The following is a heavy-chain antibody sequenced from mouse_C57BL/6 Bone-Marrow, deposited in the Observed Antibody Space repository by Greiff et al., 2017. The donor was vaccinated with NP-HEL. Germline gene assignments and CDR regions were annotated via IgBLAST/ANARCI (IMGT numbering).Heavy chain of an antibody. CDR2: ISSGGSYT. Sequence: EVQRVESGGDLVKPGGSLKLSCAASGFTFSSYGMSWVRQTPDKRLEWVATISSGGSYTYYPDSVKGRFTISRDNAKNTLYLQMSSLKSEDTAMYYCARQGVNWVWYFDVWGTGTTVTVSS. CDR3: ARQGVNWVWYFDV. CDR1: GFTFSSYG. J-gene: IGHJ1*03. V-gene: IGHV5-6*01. D-gene: IGHD4-1*01.